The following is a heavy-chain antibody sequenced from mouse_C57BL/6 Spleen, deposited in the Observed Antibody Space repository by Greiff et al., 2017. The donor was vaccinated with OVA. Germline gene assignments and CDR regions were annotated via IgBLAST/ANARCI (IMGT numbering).Heavy chain of an antibody. V-gene: IGHV1-62-2*01. Sequence: QVQLQQSGAELVKPGASVKLSCKASGYTFTEYTIHWVKQRSGQGLEWIGWFYPGSGSIKYNEKFKDKATLTADKSSSTAYMEISRLASEDSAVYFCARHEDWEDAYYSNYGFAYWGQGTLVTVSA. CDR1: GYTFTEYT. J-gene: IGHJ3*01. CDR2: FYPGSGSI. CDR3: ARHEDWEDAYYSNYGFAY. D-gene: IGHD2-5*01.